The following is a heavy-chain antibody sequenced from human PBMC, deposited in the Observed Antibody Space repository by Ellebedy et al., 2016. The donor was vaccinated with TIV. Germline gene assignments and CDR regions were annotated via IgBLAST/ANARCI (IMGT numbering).Heavy chain of an antibody. CDR2: ISYDGGNK. CDR3: ARENKRPGSYYNNFDY. J-gene: IGHJ4*02. Sequence: GESLKISCAASGFTFSTYGMHWVRQGPGKGLEWLAFISYDGGNKYHADSVQGRFTISRDNSENTVYLQMSSLRTEDTAVYYCARENKRPGSYYNNFDYWGQGSLVTVSS. D-gene: IGHD3-10*01. CDR1: GFTFSTYG. V-gene: IGHV3-30*19.